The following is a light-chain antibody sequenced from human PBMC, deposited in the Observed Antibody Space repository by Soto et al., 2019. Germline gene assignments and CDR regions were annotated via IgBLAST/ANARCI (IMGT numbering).Light chain of an antibody. Sequence: DIPMTQSPSTLSASVGDRVTITCRASQSISSWLAWYQQKPGKAPKLLIYKASNLESGVPSRFSGSGSGTEFTLTISSLQPEDFATYYCQQYKTYPWTFGQGTKLEIK. J-gene: IGKJ2*02. CDR2: KAS. V-gene: IGKV1-5*03. CDR1: QSISSW. CDR3: QQYKTYPWT.